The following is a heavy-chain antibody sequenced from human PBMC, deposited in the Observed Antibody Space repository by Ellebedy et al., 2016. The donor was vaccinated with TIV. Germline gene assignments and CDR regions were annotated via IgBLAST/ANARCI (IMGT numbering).Heavy chain of an antibody. CDR1: GGTFSSYA. J-gene: IGHJ4*02. V-gene: IGHV1-69*06. CDR3: AREGRDYGYDY. CDR2: IIPIFGTA. D-gene: IGHD4-17*01. Sequence: SVKVSXKASGGTFSSYAISWVRQAPGQGLEWMGGIIPIFGTANYAQKFQGRVTITADKSTSTAYMELSSLRSEDTAVYYCAREGRDYGYDYWGQGTLVTVSS.